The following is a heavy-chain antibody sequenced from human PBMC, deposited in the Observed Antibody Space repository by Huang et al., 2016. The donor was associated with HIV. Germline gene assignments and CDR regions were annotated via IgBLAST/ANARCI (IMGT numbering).Heavy chain of an antibody. CDR2: ISYYGRNK. CDR3: ARDYGYSSSWYYYYYYMDV. V-gene: IGHV3-30*04. D-gene: IGHD6-13*01. CDR1: GFTFGSYA. J-gene: IGHJ6*03. Sequence: QVQLVESGGGVVQPGRSLRLSCAASGFTFGSYAIHWVRQASVKGQEGVAVISYYGRNKYYAAAVKGRFTISRDNSKNTLYLQMNSLIAEDTAVYYCARDYGYSSSWYYYYYYMDVWGKGTTVTVSS.